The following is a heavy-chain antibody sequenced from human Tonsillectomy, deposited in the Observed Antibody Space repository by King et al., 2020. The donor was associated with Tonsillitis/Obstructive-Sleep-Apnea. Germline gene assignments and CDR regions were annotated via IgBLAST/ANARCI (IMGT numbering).Heavy chain of an antibody. Sequence: EVQLVESGGGLVKPGGSLRLSCAASGFTFSSYSMNWVRQTPGKGLEWVSGISWNSGSIGYADSVKGRFTISRDNAKNSLYLQMNSLRAEDTALYYCTKDKNPRFGGAGNWFDPWGQGTLVTVSS. V-gene: IGHV3-9*01. CDR2: ISWNSGSI. CDR3: TKDKNPRFGGAGNWFDP. CDR1: GFTFSSYS. J-gene: IGHJ5*02. D-gene: IGHD3-16*01.